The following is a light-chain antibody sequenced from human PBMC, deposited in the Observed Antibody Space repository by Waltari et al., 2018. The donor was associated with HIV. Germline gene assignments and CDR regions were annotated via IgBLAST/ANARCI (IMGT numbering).Light chain of an antibody. J-gene: IGLJ2*01. CDR3: GTWDSSLSAVV. CDR1: SSNIGSNY. Sequence: QSVLTQPPSVSAAPGQMVTIPCPGSSSNIGSNYVSWYQHLPGTAPKLLIYDNKERPSGIPDRFSSSKSGTSVALDITGLQTGDEGDYYCGTWDSSLSAVVFGGGTKLTVL. V-gene: IGLV1-51*01. CDR2: DNK.